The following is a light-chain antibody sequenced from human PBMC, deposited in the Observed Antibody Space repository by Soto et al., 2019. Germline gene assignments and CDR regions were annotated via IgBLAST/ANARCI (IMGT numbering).Light chain of an antibody. V-gene: IGKV3D-20*02. CDR2: GAS. CDR1: QSVSSSY. J-gene: IGKJ5*01. CDR3: QQRSDWPPIT. Sequence: EIVLTQSPGPLSLSPGERATLSCRSSQSVSSSYLAWYQQKPGQARRLLMYGASSRATGIPDRFSGSGSGTDFTLTISRLEPEDFAVYYCQQRSDWPPITFGQGTRLEIK.